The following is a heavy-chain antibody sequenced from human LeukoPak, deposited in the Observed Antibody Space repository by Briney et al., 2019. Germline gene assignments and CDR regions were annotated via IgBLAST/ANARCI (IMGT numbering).Heavy chain of an antibody. CDR1: GFTLSNHW. V-gene: IGHV3-74*01. CDR3: ARGLGGL. CDR2: INGDATLT. D-gene: IGHD3-16*01. Sequence: PGGSLRLSCAASGFTLSNHWMHGVRQTPGKGLVWISRINGDATLTTYADSVKGRFTISRDNAKNTLYLQMNSLRVEDTAVFYCARGLGGLWGQGTMVTVSS. J-gene: IGHJ3*01.